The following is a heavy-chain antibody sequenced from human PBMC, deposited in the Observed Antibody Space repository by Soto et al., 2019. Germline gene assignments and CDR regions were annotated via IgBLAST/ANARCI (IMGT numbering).Heavy chain of an antibody. J-gene: IGHJ4*02. CDR3: ARGSYSPLYSSGPYY. Sequence: HPGGSLRLSCAVSGLTLRNYAMHWVRQAPGKGLEWVAVISYDGNNKYYADSVKGRFTISRDNSKNTLYLQMNSLGADDTAVYYCARGSYSPLYSSGPYYWGQGTLVTVSS. D-gene: IGHD3-22*01. CDR1: GLTLRNYA. V-gene: IGHV3-30-3*01. CDR2: ISYDGNNK.